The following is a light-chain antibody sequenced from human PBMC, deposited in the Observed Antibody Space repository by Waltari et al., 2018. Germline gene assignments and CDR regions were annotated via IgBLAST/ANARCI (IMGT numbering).Light chain of an antibody. J-gene: IGLJ1*01. CDR2: YDS. V-gene: IGLV3-21*01. Sequence: SYVLTQPPSVSVAPGETDRLTCGGNNIESKSVHWYRQRPGQAPVLVISYDSDRPSGIPDRLSGSNAGNTATLTISRVEAGDEADYYCQVWDANTDPGVFGTGTEVTVL. CDR1: NIESKS. CDR3: QVWDANTDPGV.